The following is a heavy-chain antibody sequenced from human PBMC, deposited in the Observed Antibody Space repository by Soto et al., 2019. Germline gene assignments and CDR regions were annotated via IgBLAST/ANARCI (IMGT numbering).Heavy chain of an antibody. CDR1: GGSIISYY. J-gene: IGHJ4*02. CDR3: ARHHDF. Sequence: LETLCFTRIVSGGSIISYYCSSLRQPPGNRLESIGYIYYSGSPNYNPSLKTRVTISVDTSKNQFSLKLSSVSAAHTAVYYCARHHDFWGQGTLVTVSS. CDR2: IYYSGSP. V-gene: IGHV4-59*08.